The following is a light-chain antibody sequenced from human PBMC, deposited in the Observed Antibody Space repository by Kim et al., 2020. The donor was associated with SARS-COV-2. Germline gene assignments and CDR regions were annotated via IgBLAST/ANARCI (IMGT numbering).Light chain of an antibody. Sequence: EIVLTQSPGTLSLSPGERATLSCRASQSVTSNYLAWYLQKPGQAPRLRMYGASSRATGIPDRFSGSGSGTDFTLTISRLEPEDFAVYYCQQYGRLITVCQGTRLEIK. J-gene: IGKJ5*01. CDR2: GAS. CDR3: QQYGRLIT. V-gene: IGKV3-20*01. CDR1: QSVTSNY.